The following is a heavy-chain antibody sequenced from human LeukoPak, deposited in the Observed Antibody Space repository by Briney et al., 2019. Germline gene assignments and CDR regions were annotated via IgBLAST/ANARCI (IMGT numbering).Heavy chain of an antibody. V-gene: IGHV4-39*07. D-gene: IGHD5-24*01. Sequence: SEALSLTCTVSGGSISSSSYYWGWIRQPPGKGLEWIGSIYYSGSTYYNPSLKSRVTISVDTSKNQFSLKLSSVTAADTAVYYCARDYGDGLPFDYWGQGTLVTVSS. CDR1: GGSISSSSYY. J-gene: IGHJ4*02. CDR3: ARDYGDGLPFDY. CDR2: IYYSGST.